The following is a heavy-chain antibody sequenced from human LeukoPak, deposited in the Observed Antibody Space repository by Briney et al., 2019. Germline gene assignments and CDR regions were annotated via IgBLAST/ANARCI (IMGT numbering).Heavy chain of an antibody. J-gene: IGHJ4*02. D-gene: IGHD6-19*01. Sequence: ASVKVSCKVSGYTFTSYAMHWVRQAPGQRLEWMGWINAGNGNTKYSQKFQGRVTITRDTSASTAYMELSSLRSEDTAVYYCARRFSIAVAGPFDYWGQGTLVTVSS. CDR2: INAGNGNT. CDR3: ARRFSIAVAGPFDY. CDR1: GYTFTSYA. V-gene: IGHV1-3*01.